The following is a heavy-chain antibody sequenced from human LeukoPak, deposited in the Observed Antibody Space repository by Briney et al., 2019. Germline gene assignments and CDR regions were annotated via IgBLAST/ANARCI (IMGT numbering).Heavy chain of an antibody. D-gene: IGHD3-22*01. V-gene: IGHV4-61*01. J-gene: IGHJ3*02. CDR3: ARDLNYYDSSGYPPQVDAFDI. CDR2: IYYSGST. Sequence: SETLSLTCTVSGGSVSSGSYYWSWIRQPPGKGLEWIGYIYYSGSTNYNPSLKSRVTISVDTSKNQFSLKLSSVTAADTAVYYCARDLNYYDSSGYPPQVDAFDIWGQGTMVTVSS. CDR1: GGSVSSGSYY.